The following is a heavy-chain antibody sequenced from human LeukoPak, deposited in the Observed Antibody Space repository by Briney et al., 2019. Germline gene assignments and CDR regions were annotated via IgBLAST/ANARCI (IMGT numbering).Heavy chain of an antibody. CDR1: GDSISTSSYY. J-gene: IGHJ4*02. V-gene: IGHV4-39*01. D-gene: IGHD3-22*01. CDR2: IYYSGST. CDR3: ARSYYYDYRQIDY. Sequence: SETLSLTCTVSGDSISTSSYYWGWIRQPPGKGLEWLGSIYYSGSTHYNPSLKSRVTISVDTSENQFSLNLYSVTAADTAVFYCARSYYYDYRQIDYWGQGTLVTVSS.